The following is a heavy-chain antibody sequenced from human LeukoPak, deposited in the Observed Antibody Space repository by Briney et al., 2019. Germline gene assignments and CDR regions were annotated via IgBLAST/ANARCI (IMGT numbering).Heavy chain of an antibody. CDR2: VYYNGNT. CDR1: GGSISTYY. V-gene: IGHV4-59*01. CDR3: AREEGY. Sequence: SETLSLTCTVSGGSISTYYWSWTRQPPGKGLEWIGYVYYNGNTNYNPSLKSRVTISLDTSKNQFSLKLISVTAADTAVYYCAREEGYWGQGTLVTVSS. J-gene: IGHJ4*02.